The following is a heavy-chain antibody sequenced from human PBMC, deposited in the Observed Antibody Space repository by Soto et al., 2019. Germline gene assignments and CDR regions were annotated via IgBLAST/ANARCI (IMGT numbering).Heavy chain of an antibody. J-gene: IGHJ4*02. D-gene: IGHD2-15*01. Sequence: EVQLVESGGGLVQPGGSLRLSCAASGFTFSTYWMSWVRQAPGKGLEWVANIKQDGSDKYYVDSVKGRFTISRDNAKNSLYLQMNGLRDEDTAVYYCARVKSLAGHYWGQGTLVTVSS. V-gene: IGHV3-7*05. CDR1: GFTFSTYW. CDR3: ARVKSLAGHY. CDR2: IKQDGSDK.